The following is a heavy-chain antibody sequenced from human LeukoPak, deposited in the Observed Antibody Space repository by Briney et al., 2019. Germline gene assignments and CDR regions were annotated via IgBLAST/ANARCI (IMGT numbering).Heavy chain of an antibody. CDR2: IASETYSGTA. Sequence: GGSLRLSCAASGFTFSSYSMNWVRQAPGKGLEWVGFIASETYSGTAEYAASVKGRFTISRDDSKSIAYLQMNSLKTEDTAVYYCTRDQTPYYWGQGTLVTVSS. V-gene: IGHV3-49*04. CDR1: GFTFSSYS. J-gene: IGHJ4*02. CDR3: TRDQTPYY.